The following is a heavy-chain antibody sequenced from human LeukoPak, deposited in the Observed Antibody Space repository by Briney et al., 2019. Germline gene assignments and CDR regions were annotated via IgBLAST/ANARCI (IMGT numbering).Heavy chain of an antibody. V-gene: IGHV4-34*01. J-gene: IGHJ2*01. Sequence: PSETLSLTCAVYGGSFSGYYWSWIRQPPGEGLEWIGEINRSGSTNYNPSLKSRVTISVETSKNQFSLKLSSVTAADTAVYYCARRSSDRFNWYFDLWGRGTLVTVSS. CDR2: INRSGST. CDR1: GGSFSGYY. CDR3: ARRSSDRFNWYFDL. D-gene: IGHD3-22*01.